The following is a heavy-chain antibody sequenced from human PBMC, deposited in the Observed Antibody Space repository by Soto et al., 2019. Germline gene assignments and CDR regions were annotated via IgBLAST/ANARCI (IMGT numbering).Heavy chain of an antibody. CDR1: GFTFSSYA. V-gene: IGHV3-30-3*01. CDR3: ARVQDYVGPPFFDY. Sequence: QVQLVESGGGVVQPGRSLRLSCAASGFTFSSYAMHWVRQAPGKGLEWVAVISYDGSNKYYADSVKGRYTISRDNSKNTLYLQMNSLRAEDTAVYYCARVQDYVGPPFFDYWGQGTLVTVSS. J-gene: IGHJ4*02. D-gene: IGHD2-15*01. CDR2: ISYDGSNK.